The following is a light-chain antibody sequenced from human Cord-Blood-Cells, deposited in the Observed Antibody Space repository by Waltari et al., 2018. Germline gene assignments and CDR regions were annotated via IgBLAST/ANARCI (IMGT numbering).Light chain of an antibody. CDR3: QKYNSALWT. CDR1: QGISNY. Sequence: DIQMPQSPSSLSASVGDRVTLTCRASQGISNYLAWYQQKPGKVPKLLIYAASTLQSGVPSRFSGSGSGTDFTLTISSLQPEDVATYYCQKYNSALWTFGQGTKVEIK. J-gene: IGKJ1*01. V-gene: IGKV1-27*01. CDR2: AAS.